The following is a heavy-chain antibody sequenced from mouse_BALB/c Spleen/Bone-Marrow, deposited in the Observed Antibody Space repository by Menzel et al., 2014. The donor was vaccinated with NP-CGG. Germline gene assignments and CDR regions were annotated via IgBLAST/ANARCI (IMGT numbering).Heavy chain of an antibody. Sequence: VQLQQSGAELVRPGSSVKISCKASGYAFSSYWMSWVQQRPGQGLEWIGQIYPGDGDTNYNGKFKGKATLTADKSSSTAYMQLSSLTSEDSAVYFCARWLPAMDYWGQGTSVTVSS. CDR3: ARWLPAMDY. V-gene: IGHV1-80*01. D-gene: IGHD2-2*01. CDR2: IYPGDGDT. J-gene: IGHJ4*01. CDR1: GYAFSSYW.